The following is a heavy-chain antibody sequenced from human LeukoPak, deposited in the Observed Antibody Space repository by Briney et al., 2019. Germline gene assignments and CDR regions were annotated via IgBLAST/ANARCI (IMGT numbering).Heavy chain of an antibody. J-gene: IGHJ4*02. CDR1: GFTFSSYG. Sequence: GGSLRLSCAASGFTFSSYGMHWVRQAPGKGLEWVAVISYDGSDKYYADSVKGRFTISRDNSKNTVYLQINSLRAEDTAVYYCARDRRLDYWGQGTLVTVSS. D-gene: IGHD6-19*01. V-gene: IGHV3-30*03. CDR3: ARDRRLDY. CDR2: ISYDGSDK.